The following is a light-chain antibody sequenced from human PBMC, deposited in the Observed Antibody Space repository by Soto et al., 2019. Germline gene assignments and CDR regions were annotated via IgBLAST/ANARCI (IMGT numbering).Light chain of an antibody. CDR2: KAS. CDR3: QQYNSYSPT. Sequence: DIQTTQSLSTLSATVGDRVTITCRASQSISVWLAWYQQKAGKAPNLLIYKASRLESGVPSRFSGSGSETEFTLTISGLQPGDSATYYCQQYNSYSPTFGQGTKVKI. V-gene: IGKV1-5*03. CDR1: QSISVW. J-gene: IGKJ1*01.